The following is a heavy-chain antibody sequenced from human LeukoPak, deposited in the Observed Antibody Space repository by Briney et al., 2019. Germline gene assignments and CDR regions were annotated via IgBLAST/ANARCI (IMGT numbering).Heavy chain of an antibody. CDR2: IWYDGSNK. Sequence: PGGSLRLSCAASGFTFSSYGMHGVRQAPGKGLEWVAVIWYDGSNKYYADSVKGRFTISRDNSKNTLYLQMNSLRAEDTAVYYCARRGYSYGYHYYYYMDVWGKGTTVTVSS. V-gene: IGHV3-33*01. J-gene: IGHJ6*03. CDR1: GFTFSSYG. CDR3: ARRGYSYGYHYYYYMDV. D-gene: IGHD5-18*01.